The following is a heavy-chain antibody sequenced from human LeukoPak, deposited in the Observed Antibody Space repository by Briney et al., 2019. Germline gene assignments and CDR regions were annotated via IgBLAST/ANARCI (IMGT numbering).Heavy chain of an antibody. J-gene: IGHJ4*02. D-gene: IGHD2/OR15-2a*01. CDR3: ARNSEMNFDY. V-gene: IGHV3-74*01. Sequence: PGGSLRLSRATSGFNFPTSWMHWVRQAPGKGLVWVSRINGDGSTRNYADSVKGRFTISRDNAENTVYLQMNSLRAEDTAVYYYARNSEMNFDYWGQGTLVTVS. CDR2: INGDGSTR. CDR1: GFNFPTSW.